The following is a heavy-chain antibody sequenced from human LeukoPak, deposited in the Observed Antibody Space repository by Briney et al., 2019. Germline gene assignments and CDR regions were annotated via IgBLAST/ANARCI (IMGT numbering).Heavy chain of an antibody. D-gene: IGHD5-18*01. CDR1: GYTFTSYG. Sequence: ASVKVSCKASGYTFTSYGINWVRQATGQGLEWMGWMNPNSGNTGYAQKFQGRVTITRNTSISTAYMELSSLRSEDTAVYYCARVSRYSYGPRGYYYYMDVWGKGTTVTVSS. CDR2: MNPNSGNT. CDR3: ARVSRYSYGPRGYYYYMDV. V-gene: IGHV1-8*03. J-gene: IGHJ6*03.